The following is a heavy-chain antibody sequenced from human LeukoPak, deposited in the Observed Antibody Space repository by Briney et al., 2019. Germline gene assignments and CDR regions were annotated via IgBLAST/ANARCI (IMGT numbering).Heavy chain of an antibody. CDR1: GFTFSSYW. CDR2: ISSDGSTT. J-gene: IGHJ4*02. Sequence: GGSLRLSCAASGFTFSSYWMHWVRQAPGKGLVWVSRISSDGSTTTYADSVKGRFTISRDNAKNTMYLQMNSLRAEDTALYYCARVTEYSTAGMRYWGQGTLVTVSS. CDR3: ARVTEYSTAGMRY. D-gene: IGHD6-13*01. V-gene: IGHV3-74*01.